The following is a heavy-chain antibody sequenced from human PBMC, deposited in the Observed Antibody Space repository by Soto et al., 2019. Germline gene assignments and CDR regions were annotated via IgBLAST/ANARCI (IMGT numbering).Heavy chain of an antibody. CDR1: RISFNGHY. CDR2: INHSGST. D-gene: IGHD1-1*01. Sequence: SDILPLTFALYRISFNGHYLGWINKPPCKGLEWIGEINHSGSTNYNPSLKSRVTLSLDTSKNQFSLKLSSVTAADTAVYYCARGATGTTRKYYYYYYGMDVWGQGTTVT. CDR3: ARGATGTTRKYYYYYYGMDV. J-gene: IGHJ6*02. V-gene: IGHV4-34*01.